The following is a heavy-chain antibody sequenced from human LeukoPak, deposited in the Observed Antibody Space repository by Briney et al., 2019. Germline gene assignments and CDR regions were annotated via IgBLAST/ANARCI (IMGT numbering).Heavy chain of an antibody. CDR1: GGSISSSNW. Sequence: PSETLSLTCAVSGGSISSSNWWSWVRQPPGKGLEWIGEIYHSGSTNYNPSLKSRVTISVDKPKNQFSLKLSSVTAADTAVYYCARDLAAAGFDYWGQGTLVTVSS. D-gene: IGHD6-13*01. CDR2: IYHSGST. V-gene: IGHV4-4*02. CDR3: ARDLAAAGFDY. J-gene: IGHJ4*02.